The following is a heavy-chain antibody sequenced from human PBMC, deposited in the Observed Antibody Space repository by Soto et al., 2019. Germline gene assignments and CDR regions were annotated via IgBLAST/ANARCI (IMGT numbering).Heavy chain of an antibody. D-gene: IGHD3-9*01. Sequence: QVQLVQSGAEVKKPGASVKVSCKASGYTFTSYGISWVRQAPGQGLEWMGWISAYNGNTNYAQKLQGRVTMTTDTSKSTAYMELRSLRYDDTAVYYCARENYAILTCYYIVGYYYYYMDVWGKGTTVTVSS. V-gene: IGHV1-18*01. CDR3: ARENYAILTCYYIVGYYYYYMDV. CDR1: GYTFTSYG. CDR2: ISAYNGNT. J-gene: IGHJ6*03.